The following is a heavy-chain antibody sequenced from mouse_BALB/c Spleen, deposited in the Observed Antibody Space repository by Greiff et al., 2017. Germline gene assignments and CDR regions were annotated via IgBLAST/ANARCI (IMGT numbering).Heavy chain of an antibody. V-gene: IGHV2-6-7*01. J-gene: IGHJ4*01. CDR3: ARLGYYYAMDY. D-gene: IGHD4-1*01. Sequence: VQLQQSGPGLVAPSQSLSITCTVSGFSLTGYGVNWVRQPPGKGLEWLGMIWGDGSTDYNSALKSRLSISKDNSKSQVFLKMNSLQTDDTARYYCARLGYYYAMDYWGQGTSVTVSS. CDR1: GFSLTGYG. CDR2: IWGDGST.